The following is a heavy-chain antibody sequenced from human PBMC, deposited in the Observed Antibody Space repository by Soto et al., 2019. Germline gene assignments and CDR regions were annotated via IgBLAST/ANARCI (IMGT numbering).Heavy chain of an antibody. V-gene: IGHV4-30-4*01. CDR2: IYYSGST. D-gene: IGHD3-9*01. CDR3: ARAYYDILTGYAGGNGVDV. CDR1: GGSISSGDYY. J-gene: IGHJ6*02. Sequence: SETLSLTCTVSGGSISSGDYYWSWIRQPPGKGLEWIGYIYYSGSTYYNPSLKSRVTISVDTSKNQFSLKLSSVTAADTAVYYCARAYYDILTGYAGGNGVDVWGQGTTVTVSS.